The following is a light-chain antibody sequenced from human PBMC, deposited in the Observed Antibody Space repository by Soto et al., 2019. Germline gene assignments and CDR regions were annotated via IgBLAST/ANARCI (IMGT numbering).Light chain of an antibody. V-gene: IGKV4-1*01. J-gene: IGKJ1*01. Sequence: DIVMTQSPDSLAVSLGERATINCKSSQSVLYSSNNKHYLAWYQQKPGQPPKLLIYWASTRESGVPDRFSGSGSGKDFTLTISSLLAEDVAVYYCQQYYSTPWTFGQGTKVEIK. CDR3: QQYYSTPWT. CDR2: WAS. CDR1: QSVLYSSNNKHY.